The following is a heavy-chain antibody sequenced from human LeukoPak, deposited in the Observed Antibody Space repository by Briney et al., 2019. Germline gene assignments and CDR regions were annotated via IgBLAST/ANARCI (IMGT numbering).Heavy chain of an antibody. D-gene: IGHD3-22*01. CDR3: ARVGYYYDSSGSLIAFDI. V-gene: IGHV4-31*03. Sequence: SETLSLTCTVSGGSISSGGYYWSWIRQHPGEGLEWVGYIYYSGSTYYNPSLKSRVTISVDTSKNQFSLKLSSVTAADTAVYYCARVGYYYDSSGSLIAFDIWGQGTMVTVSS. CDR1: GGSISSGGYY. CDR2: IYYSGST. J-gene: IGHJ3*02.